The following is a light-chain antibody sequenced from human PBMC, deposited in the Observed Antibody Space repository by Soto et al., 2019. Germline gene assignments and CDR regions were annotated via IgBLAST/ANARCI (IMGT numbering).Light chain of an antibody. CDR3: QQYGSAPTWT. V-gene: IGKV3-20*01. CDR1: QSVHSNY. Sequence: EIVLTPSPGTLSLSPGERATLSCRVSQSVHSNYLAWYQQKPAQAPRLLIYGASTRATGIPDRFDGSGSGTDFTLTISTLEPEDFAVYYCQQYGSAPTWTFGQGTKVDIK. CDR2: GAS. J-gene: IGKJ1*01.